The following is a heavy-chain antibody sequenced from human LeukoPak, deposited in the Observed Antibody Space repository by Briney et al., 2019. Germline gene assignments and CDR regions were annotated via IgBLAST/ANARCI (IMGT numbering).Heavy chain of an antibody. CDR3: AKMCEESCQPPRCGSCYD. Sequence: GGSLRLSCAASGFTFSSYAMSWVRQAPGKGLEWVSAISGSGGSTYYADSVKGRFTISRDNSKNTLYLQMNSLRAEDTAVYYSAKMCEESCQPPRCGSCYDWGQGTLVTVSS. D-gene: IGHD2-15*01. V-gene: IGHV3-23*01. CDR1: GFTFSSYA. J-gene: IGHJ4*02. CDR2: ISGSGGST.